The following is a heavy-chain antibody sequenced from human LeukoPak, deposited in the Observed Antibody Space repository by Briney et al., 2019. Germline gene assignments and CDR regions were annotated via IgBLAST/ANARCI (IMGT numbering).Heavy chain of an antibody. CDR3: AKDNGCSSTSCERSCCYGMDV. D-gene: IGHD2-2*01. Sequence: GGSLRLSCAASGYTVRRNYMSWVRQAPEKGVEWVSVIYSGGITYYVVSVKTRFPISRDNSKNALYLQMNCLRDEDTAVYYCAKDNGCSSTSCERSCCYGMDVWGEGSTVTVSS. J-gene: IGHJ6*04. V-gene: IGHV3-53*01. CDR1: GYTVRRNY. CDR2: IYSGGIT.